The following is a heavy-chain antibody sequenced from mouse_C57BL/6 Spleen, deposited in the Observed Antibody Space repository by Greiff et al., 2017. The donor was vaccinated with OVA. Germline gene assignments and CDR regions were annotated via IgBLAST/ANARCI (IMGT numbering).Heavy chain of an antibody. CDR3: ARKEDYYFDY. CDR2: IHPNSGST. Sequence: QVQLQQSGAELVKPGASVKLSCKASGYTFTSYWMHWVKQRPGQGLEWIGMIHPNSGSTNYNEKFKSKATLTVDKSSSTAYMQLSSLTSEDSAVYYCARKEDYYFDYWGQGTTLTVSS. CDR1: GYTFTSYW. V-gene: IGHV1-64*01. J-gene: IGHJ2*01.